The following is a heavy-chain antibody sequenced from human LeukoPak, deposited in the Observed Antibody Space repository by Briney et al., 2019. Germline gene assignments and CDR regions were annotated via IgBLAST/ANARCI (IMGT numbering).Heavy chain of an antibody. Sequence: GASVKVSCKASGGTFSSYAISWVRQAPGQGLEWMGGIIPIFGTANYAQKFQGRVTITTDESTSTAYMELSSLRSEDTAVYYCARKRSVMVRGVRYYYYGMDVWGQGTTVTVSS. J-gene: IGHJ6*02. CDR3: ARKRSVMVRGVRYYYYGMDV. CDR2: IIPIFGTA. CDR1: GGTFSSYA. D-gene: IGHD3-10*01. V-gene: IGHV1-69*05.